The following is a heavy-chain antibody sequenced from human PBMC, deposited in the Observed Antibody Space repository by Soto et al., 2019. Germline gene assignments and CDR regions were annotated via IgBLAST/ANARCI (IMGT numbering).Heavy chain of an antibody. CDR3: ARERRGYCSSTSCYTGPYYYYYGMDV. J-gene: IGHJ6*02. D-gene: IGHD2-2*02. V-gene: IGHV1-69*01. CDR1: GGTFSSYA. Sequence: QVQLVQSGAEVKKPGSSMKVSCKASGGTFSSYAISWVRQAPGQGLEWMGGIIPIFGTANYAQKFQGRVTITADESTSTAYMELSSLRSEDTAVYYCARERRGYCSSTSCYTGPYYYYYGMDVWGQGTTVTVSS. CDR2: IIPIFGTA.